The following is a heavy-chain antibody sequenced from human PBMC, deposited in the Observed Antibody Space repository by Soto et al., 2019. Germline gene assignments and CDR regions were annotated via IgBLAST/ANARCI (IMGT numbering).Heavy chain of an antibody. CDR3: AFDDFRSGFYS. CDR1: GFSFSAYS. V-gene: IGHV3-48*02. Sequence: GGSLRLSCAASGFSFSAYSMNWVRQAPGKGLEWLSYISDNSRNIYYADSVKGRFTISRDNAKNSLYLQMNSLRDDDTAVYYCAFDDFRSGFYSWGQGTLVTVSS. D-gene: IGHD3-3*01. CDR2: ISDNSRNI. J-gene: IGHJ4*02.